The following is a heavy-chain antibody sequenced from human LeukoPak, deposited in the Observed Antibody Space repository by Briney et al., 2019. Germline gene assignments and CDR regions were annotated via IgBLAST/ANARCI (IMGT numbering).Heavy chain of an antibody. V-gene: IGHV3-21*01. J-gene: IGHJ6*02. Sequence: GGSLRLSCAASGFTFSSYSMNWVRQAPGKGLEWVSSISSSSSYIYYADSVKGRFTISRDNAKNSLYLQMNSLRAEDTAVYYCARGGHSSGYRSYYYYYYGMDVWGQGTTVTVSS. CDR3: ARGGHSSGYRSYYYYYYGMDV. CDR1: GFTFSSYS. CDR2: ISSSSSYI. D-gene: IGHD3-22*01.